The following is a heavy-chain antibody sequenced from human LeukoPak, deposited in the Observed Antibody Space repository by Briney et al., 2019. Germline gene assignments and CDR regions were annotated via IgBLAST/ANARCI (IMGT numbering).Heavy chain of an antibody. CDR3: ARGNYVDWFDP. D-gene: IGHD1-7*01. CDR1: GGSFSNHY. Sequence: SETLSLTCTVSGGSFSNHYWSWIRQPPGKGLEWIGYIYHTGSTNYNPSLKSRDTISVDTSKNQFSLKLSSVTAADTAVYYCARGNYVDWFDPWGQGTQVTVSS. V-gene: IGHV4-59*11. J-gene: IGHJ5*02. CDR2: IYHTGST.